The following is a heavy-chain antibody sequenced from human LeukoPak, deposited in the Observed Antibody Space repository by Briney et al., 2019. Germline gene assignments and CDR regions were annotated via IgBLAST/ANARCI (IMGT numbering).Heavy chain of an antibody. J-gene: IGHJ4*02. Sequence: ASVKVSCKASGYTFTSYDINWVRQATGQGLEWMGWMNPNSGNTGYAQKFQGRVTITRNTSISTAYMELSSLRSEDTAVYYCARVPDSVAGTGFDYWGQGTLVTVSS. V-gene: IGHV1-8*03. CDR2: MNPNSGNT. D-gene: IGHD6-19*01. CDR1: GYTFTSYD. CDR3: ARVPDSVAGTGFDY.